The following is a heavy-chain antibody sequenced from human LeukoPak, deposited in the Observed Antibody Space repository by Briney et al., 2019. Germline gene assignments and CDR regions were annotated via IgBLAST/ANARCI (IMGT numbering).Heavy chain of an antibody. V-gene: IGHV3-21*01. CDR3: ARATRGNYGMDV. D-gene: IGHD3-16*01. CDR2: ISSSSSYI. CDR1: GFTFSSYS. J-gene: IGHJ6*02. Sequence: GGSLRLSCAASGFTFSSYSMNWVPQAPGKGLEWVSSISSSSSYIYYADSVKGRFTISRDNAKNSLYLQMNSLRAEDTAVYYCARATRGNYGMDVWGQGTTVTVSS.